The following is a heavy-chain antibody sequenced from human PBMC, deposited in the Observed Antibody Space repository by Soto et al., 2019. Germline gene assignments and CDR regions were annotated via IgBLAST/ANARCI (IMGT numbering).Heavy chain of an antibody. D-gene: IGHD4-17*01. CDR3: ARLSTVTTWYNWFDP. J-gene: IGHJ5*02. CDR2: ISSSSSTI. V-gene: IGHV3-48*01. Sequence: ASEVNFRGLCMNWIRQAPGKGLEWVSYISSSSSTIYYADSVKGRFTISRDNAKNSLYLQMNSLRAEDTAVYYCARLSTVTTWYNWFDPWGQGTLVTVSS. CDR1: EVNFRGLC.